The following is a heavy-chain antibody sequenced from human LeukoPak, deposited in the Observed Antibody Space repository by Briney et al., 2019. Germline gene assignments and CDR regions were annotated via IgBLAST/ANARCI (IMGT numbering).Heavy chain of an antibody. J-gene: IGHJ5*02. V-gene: IGHV4-59*01. CDR2: IYYSGST. CDR1: GGSISSYY. CDR3: ARDEYNWFDP. Sequence: SETLSLTCTVSGGSISSYYWSWIRQPPGKGLEWIGYIYYSGSTNYNPSLKSRVTVSVDTSKNQFSLKLSSVTAADTAVYYCARDEYNWFDPWGQGTLVTVSS.